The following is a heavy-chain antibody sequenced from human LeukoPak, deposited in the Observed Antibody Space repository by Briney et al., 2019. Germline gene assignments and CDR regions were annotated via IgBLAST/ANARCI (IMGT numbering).Heavy chain of an antibody. V-gene: IGHV4-4*07. CDR1: GGSISNYY. Sequence: PSETLSLTCSVSGGSISNYYCSWIRQPAGKGLEWIGRIYTSGSTNYNPSLKSRVTMSLDTSKNRFSLKLSSVTAADTAVFYCATSTVITPVSFDNWGQGTLVTVSS. J-gene: IGHJ4*02. CDR3: ATSTVITPVSFDN. D-gene: IGHD4-23*01. CDR2: IYTSGST.